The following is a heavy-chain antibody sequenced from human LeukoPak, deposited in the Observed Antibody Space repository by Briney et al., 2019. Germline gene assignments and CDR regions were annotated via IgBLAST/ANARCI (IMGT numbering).Heavy chain of an antibody. J-gene: IGHJ4*02. V-gene: IGHV1-3*01. CDR1: GYTFTSYA. CDR2: INAGNGNT. Sequence: ASVKVSCKASGYTFTSYAMHWVRQAPGQRLEWMGWINAGNGNTKYSQKFQGRVTITRDISASTAYMELSSLRSEDTAVYYCARFCRSTSCSLWDYWGQGTLVTVSS. CDR3: ARFCRSTSCSLWDY. D-gene: IGHD2-2*01.